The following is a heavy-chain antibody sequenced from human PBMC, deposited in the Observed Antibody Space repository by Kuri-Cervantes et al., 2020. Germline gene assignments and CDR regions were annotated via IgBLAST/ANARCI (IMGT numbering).Heavy chain of an antibody. CDR1: GLSFSSYA. CDR2: ISGSGGST. CDR3: SKGSVVRGVIINYYYYGMDV. D-gene: IGHD3-10*01. Sequence: GGSLRLSCAAYGLSFSSYAMSWVRQTPGKGLEWVSAISGSGGSTYNADYVKRRFTISRDQSKNTLYLQMNSLRAEDTAVYYCSKGSVVRGVIINYYYYGMDVWGQGTTVTVSS. J-gene: IGHJ6*02. V-gene: IGHV3-23*01.